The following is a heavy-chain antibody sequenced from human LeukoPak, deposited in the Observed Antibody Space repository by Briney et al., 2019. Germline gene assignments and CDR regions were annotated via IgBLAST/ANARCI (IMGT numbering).Heavy chain of an antibody. CDR3: ARINSAAAGTADY. CDR1: GYTFTGDY. Sequence: GASVKVSCKASGYTFTGDYMHWGRQAPGQGLEWMGWINPNNGGTNYAQKFQGRLTMTSDTSISTAYMELSSLRPDDTAVYYCARINSAAAGTADYWGQGTLVTVSS. V-gene: IGHV1-2*02. CDR2: INPNNGGT. J-gene: IGHJ4*02. D-gene: IGHD6-13*01.